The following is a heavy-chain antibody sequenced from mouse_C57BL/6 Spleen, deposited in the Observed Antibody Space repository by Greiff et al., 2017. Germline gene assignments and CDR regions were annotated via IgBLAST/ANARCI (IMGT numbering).Heavy chain of an antibody. Sequence: QVQLQQSGAKLARPGASVKLSCKASGYTFTSYGISWVKQRTGQGLEWIGEIYPRSGNTYYNEKFKGKATLTADKSSSTAYMELRSLTSEDSAVYFCARRDDHYYAMDYWGQGTSVTVSS. J-gene: IGHJ4*01. CDR3: ARRDDHYYAMDY. CDR1: GYTFTSYG. V-gene: IGHV1-81*01. CDR2: IYPRSGNT. D-gene: IGHD2-3*01.